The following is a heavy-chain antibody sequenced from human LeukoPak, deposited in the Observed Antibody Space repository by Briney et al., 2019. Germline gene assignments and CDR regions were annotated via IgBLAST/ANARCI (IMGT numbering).Heavy chain of an antibody. CDR2: ISATGGST. J-gene: IGHJ4*02. V-gene: IGHV3-23*01. CDR1: GFTFSSYA. D-gene: IGHD3-10*01. CDR3: AKDLSVVRYGSGYFDY. Sequence: GGSLRLSCAAAGFTFSSYAMNWVRQAPGKGLEWVSGISATGGSTSYADSVKGRFTISRDNSKNTLYLQMHSLRAGDTAVYYCAKDLSVVRYGSGYFDYWGQGTLVTVSS.